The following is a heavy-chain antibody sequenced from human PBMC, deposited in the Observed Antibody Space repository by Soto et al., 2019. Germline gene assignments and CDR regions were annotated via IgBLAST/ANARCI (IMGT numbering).Heavy chain of an antibody. J-gene: IGHJ4*02. CDR3: ARDQGWVFDY. CDR2: IWFDGSNE. V-gene: IGHV3-33*01. Sequence: QVQLVESGGGAVQPGGSLRLSCAASGFTFSRDGMHWVRQAPGKGLEWLAVIWFDGSNENYADSVKGRFTISRDNSKNRLYLQMNSLRVEDTAVYYCARDQGWVFDYWGQGTLVTVSS. D-gene: IGHD6-19*01. CDR1: GFTFSRDG.